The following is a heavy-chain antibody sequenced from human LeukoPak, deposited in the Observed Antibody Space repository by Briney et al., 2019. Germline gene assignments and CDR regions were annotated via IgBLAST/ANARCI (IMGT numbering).Heavy chain of an antibody. D-gene: IGHD3-3*01. V-gene: IGHV3-7*01. CDR2: IKQDGSEK. CDR1: GFTFSSYW. J-gene: IGHJ6*02. Sequence: GGSLRLSCAASGFTFSSYWMSWVRQAPGKGLEWVANIKQDGSEKYYVDSVKGRLTISRDNAKNSLYLQMNSLRAEDTAVYYCARCDFWSGYYEWNYYYGMDVWGQGTTVTVSS. CDR3: ARCDFWSGYYEWNYYYGMDV.